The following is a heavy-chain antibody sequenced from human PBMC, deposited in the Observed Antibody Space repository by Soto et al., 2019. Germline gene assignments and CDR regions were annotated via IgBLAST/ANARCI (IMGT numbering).Heavy chain of an antibody. CDR1: GYTFTSSG. J-gene: IGHJ4*02. CDR2: IGVYNGAT. V-gene: IGHV1-18*01. CDR3: ARDFAYAQFGL. Sequence: QAQLVQSGAEVKKPGASVRVSCKASGYTFTSSGVAWVRQAPGQGLEWMGWIGVYNGATSYAPKLQGRVTVTADTSTGTAYMELTSLTLDDTAMYYCARDFAYAQFGLWGQGTLVTVSS. D-gene: IGHD3-16*01.